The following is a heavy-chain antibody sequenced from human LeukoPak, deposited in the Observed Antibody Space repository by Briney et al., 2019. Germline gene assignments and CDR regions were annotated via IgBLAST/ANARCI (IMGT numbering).Heavy chain of an antibody. V-gene: IGHV4-4*09. CDR1: GGSISSYY. Sequence: SETLSLTCTVSGGSISSYYWSWIRQPPGKGLEWIGYIYTSGSTNYNPSLKSRVTISVDTSKNQFSLKLSSVTAADTAVYYCASLLDGYNYDWFDPWGQGTLVTVSS. CDR3: ASLLDGYNYDWFDP. D-gene: IGHD5-24*01. CDR2: IYTSGST. J-gene: IGHJ5*02.